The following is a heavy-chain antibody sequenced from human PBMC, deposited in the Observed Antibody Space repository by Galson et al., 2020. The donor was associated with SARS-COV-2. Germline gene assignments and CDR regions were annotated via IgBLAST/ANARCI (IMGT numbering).Heavy chain of an antibody. J-gene: IGHJ3*02. CDR2: IIPIFGTA. CDR3: ARWEDGDGYLHALGEDAFDI. V-gene: IGHV1-69*01. D-gene: IGHD1-26*01. Sequence: KISCKASGDTFSSYAISWVRQAPGQGLEWMGGIIPIFGTANYAQKFQGRVTITADESTSTAYMELSSLRSEDTAVYYCARWEDGDGYLHALGEDAFDIWGQGTMVTVSS. CDR1: GDTFSSYA.